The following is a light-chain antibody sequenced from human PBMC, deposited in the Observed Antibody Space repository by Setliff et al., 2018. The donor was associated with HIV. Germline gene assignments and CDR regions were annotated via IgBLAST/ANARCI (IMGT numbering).Light chain of an antibody. CDR1: SNDFGSYDY. CDR2: EVS. Sequence: QSALTQPASVSGSPGQSITISCTGTSNDFGSYDYVSWYQHQPGKFPKLMVYEVSNRPSGVSDRFSGSKSGNPASLTISGLQTEDEADYYCSPFTSSSSYVFGTGTKVTVL. J-gene: IGLJ1*01. V-gene: IGLV2-14*01. CDR3: SPFTSSSSYV.